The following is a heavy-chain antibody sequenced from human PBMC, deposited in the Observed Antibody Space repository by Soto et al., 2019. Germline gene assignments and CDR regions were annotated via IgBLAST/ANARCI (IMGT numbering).Heavy chain of an antibody. CDR3: ARDNRGFYYYGMDV. CDR1: GGTFSSYA. D-gene: IGHD5-12*01. V-gene: IGHV1-69*13. Sequence: SVKVSCKASGGTFSSYAISWVRQAPGQGLEWMGGIIPIFGTANYAQKFQGRVKITADESTSTAYMELSSLRSEDTAVYYCARDNRGFYYYGMDVWGQGTTVTVSS. J-gene: IGHJ6*02. CDR2: IIPIFGTA.